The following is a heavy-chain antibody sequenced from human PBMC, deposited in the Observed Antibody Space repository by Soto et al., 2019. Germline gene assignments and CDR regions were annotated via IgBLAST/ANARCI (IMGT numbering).Heavy chain of an antibody. V-gene: IGHV4-59*08. CDR1: GGSISGYY. Sequence: SETLSLTCTVSGGSISGYYWSWIRQPPGKGLEWIGYIYYAGSTNYNPSLKSRVTMSVDTSKNQFSLELTSVTAADTAVYYFARHGSGGRAFDIWGPGTMVTV. CDR3: ARHGSGGRAFDI. J-gene: IGHJ3*02. D-gene: IGHD3-10*01. CDR2: IYYAGST.